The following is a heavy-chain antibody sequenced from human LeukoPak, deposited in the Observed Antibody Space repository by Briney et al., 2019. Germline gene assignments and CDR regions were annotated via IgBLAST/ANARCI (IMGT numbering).Heavy chain of an antibody. V-gene: IGHV1-2*02. J-gene: IGHJ4*02. Sequence: ASVKVSCKASGYTFTGYYMHWVRQAPGQGLEWMGWINPNSGGTNYAQKFQGRVTMTTDTSTSTAYMELRSLRSDDTAVYYCAMGMARIAAAGRLGYWGQGTLVTVSS. CDR3: AMGMARIAAAGRLGY. CDR2: INPNSGGT. D-gene: IGHD6-13*01. CDR1: GYTFTGYY.